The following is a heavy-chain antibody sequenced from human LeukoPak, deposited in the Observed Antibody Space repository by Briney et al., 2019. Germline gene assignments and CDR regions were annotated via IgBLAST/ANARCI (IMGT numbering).Heavy chain of an antibody. Sequence: GASVKVSCKASGYTFTSYGNSWVRQAPGQGLEWMGWISAYNGNTNYAQKLQGRVTMTTDTSTSTAYMELRSLRSDDTAVYYCARDRFSGSYKARAADAFDIWGQGTMVPVSS. V-gene: IGHV1-18*01. CDR1: GYTFTSYG. D-gene: IGHD1-26*01. CDR2: ISAYNGNT. J-gene: IGHJ3*02. CDR3: ARDRFSGSYKARAADAFDI.